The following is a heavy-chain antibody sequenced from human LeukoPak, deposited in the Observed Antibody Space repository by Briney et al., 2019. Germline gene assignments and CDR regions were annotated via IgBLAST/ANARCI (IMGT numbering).Heavy chain of an antibody. V-gene: IGHV4-59*01. J-gene: IGHJ4*02. CDR1: GGSISSYY. D-gene: IGHD6-6*01. Sequence: SETLSLTCTVSGGSISSYYWSWIRQPPGKGLEWSGYIYYSGSTNYNSSLKSRVTISVDTSKNQFSLKLSSVTAADTAVYYCARAYSSSSAYFDYWGQGTLVTVSS. CDR3: ARAYSSSSAYFDY. CDR2: IYYSGST.